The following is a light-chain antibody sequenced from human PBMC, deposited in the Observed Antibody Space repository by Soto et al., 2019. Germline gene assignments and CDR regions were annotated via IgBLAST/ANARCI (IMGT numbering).Light chain of an antibody. CDR1: QSVTSNC. J-gene: IGKJ1*01. V-gene: IGKV3-20*01. CDR2: GAS. CDR3: QQYGSSSGT. Sequence: LSQSPVTLSLSPGERATLSCRASQSVTSNCLAWYQQHPGQAPRLLIFGASIRDTGILDGFSSGRSGTNFTLTISRREPEDFAVYYCQQYGSSSGTFGQGTKVDIK.